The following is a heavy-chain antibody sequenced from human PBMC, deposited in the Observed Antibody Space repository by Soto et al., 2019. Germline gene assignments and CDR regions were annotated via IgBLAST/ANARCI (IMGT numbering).Heavy chain of an antibody. J-gene: IGHJ4*02. D-gene: IGHD2-2*01. Sequence: GASVKVSCKASGYTFTSYGISWVRQAPGQGLEWMGWISAYNGNTDYAQKLQGRVTMTTDTSTSTAYMELRSLRFDDTAVYYCARVGEYCSSTSCHDYWGQGTLVTVS. CDR2: ISAYNGNT. CDR3: ARVGEYCSSTSCHDY. V-gene: IGHV1-18*01. CDR1: GYTFTSYG.